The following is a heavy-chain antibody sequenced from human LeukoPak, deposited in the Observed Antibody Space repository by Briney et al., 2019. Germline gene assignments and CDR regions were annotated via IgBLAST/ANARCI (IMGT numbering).Heavy chain of an antibody. Sequence: SETLSLTCTVSGSSISGGGYYWTWIRQPAGKGLEWIGRIYTSGSTNYNPSLKSRVTISGDTSKNQFSLTLNSVTASDTAVYYCARGFRGVHLDYWGQGTLVTVSS. CDR1: GSSISGGGYY. V-gene: IGHV4-61*02. D-gene: IGHD3-10*01. CDR2: IYTSGST. CDR3: ARGFRGVHLDY. J-gene: IGHJ4*02.